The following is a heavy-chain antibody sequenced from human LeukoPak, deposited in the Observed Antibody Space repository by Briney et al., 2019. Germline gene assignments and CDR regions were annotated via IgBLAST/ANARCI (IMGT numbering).Heavy chain of an antibody. CDR1: GFTFSNYG. J-gene: IGHJ4*02. Sequence: PGRSLRLSCAASGFTFSNYGTHWVRQAPGKGLEWVAVISYDGSYKYYADSVKGRFTISRDNSKNTLYLQMNSLRAEDTAVYYCAKGIPDSWGQGTLVTVSS. D-gene: IGHD2-2*02. CDR3: AKGIPDS. V-gene: IGHV3-30*18. CDR2: ISYDGSYK.